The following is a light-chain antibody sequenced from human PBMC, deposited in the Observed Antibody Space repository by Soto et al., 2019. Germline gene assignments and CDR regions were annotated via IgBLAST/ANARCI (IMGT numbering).Light chain of an antibody. Sequence: EIVLTQSPATLSLSPGERATLSCRASQSVSSYLDWYQQKPGQTPRLLIYDASNRATGIPARFSGSGSGTDFTLTISSLEPEDFAVYYCQQRSSLPRTFGQGTKLEIK. J-gene: IGKJ2*01. V-gene: IGKV3-11*01. CDR1: QSVSSY. CDR2: DAS. CDR3: QQRSSLPRT.